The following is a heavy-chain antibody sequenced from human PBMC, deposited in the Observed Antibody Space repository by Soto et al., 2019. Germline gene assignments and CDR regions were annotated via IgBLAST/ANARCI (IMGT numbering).Heavy chain of an antibody. CDR3: AREDDYGYRYINYGVDV. Sequence: QAQLVESGGGVVQPGRSLRLSCAASGFTFNIYALHWVRQAPGKGLEWVAVISFDGTKKYYSDSVKGRFTISRDNLKNTLYLQMNNLRVEDAALYFCAREDDYGYRYINYGVDVWGQGTTVTVSS. CDR2: ISFDGTKK. J-gene: IGHJ6*02. CDR1: GFTFNIYA. V-gene: IGHV3-30-3*01. D-gene: IGHD4-17*01.